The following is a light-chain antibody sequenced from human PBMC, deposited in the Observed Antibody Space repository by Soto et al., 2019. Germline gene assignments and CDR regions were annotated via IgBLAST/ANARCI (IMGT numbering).Light chain of an antibody. Sequence: ETVLTQSPGTLSLSPGERATLSCRASQSVTSDFLAWDQQKPGQAPRLLIYGASTRAAGVPDRFSGSGSGTAFTLTITRLEPEDFAVYYCQEYGRSSLMFTFGQGTKLGV. CDR1: QSVTSDF. J-gene: IGKJ2*01. CDR2: GAS. V-gene: IGKV3-20*01. CDR3: QEYGRSSLMFT.